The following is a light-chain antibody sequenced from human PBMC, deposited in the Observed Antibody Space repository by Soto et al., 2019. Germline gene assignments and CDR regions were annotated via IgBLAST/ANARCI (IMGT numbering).Light chain of an antibody. CDR3: HTWGTGDWV. J-gene: IGLJ3*02. V-gene: IGLV4-69*01. CDR1: SGHSTYA. Sequence: QPVLTQSPSASASLGASVKFTCTLTSGHSTYAIAWHQQQPEMGPRYLMKVNSDGSHSKGDGIPDRFSGSSSGAERYLTISRLPSEDEAYYSPHTWGTGDWVFGGGTKLTVL. CDR2: VNSDGSH.